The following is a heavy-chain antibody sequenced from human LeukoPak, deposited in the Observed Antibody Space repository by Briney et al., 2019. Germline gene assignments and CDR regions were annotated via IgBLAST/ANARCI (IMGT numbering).Heavy chain of an antibody. D-gene: IGHD3-10*01. CDR2: VNHGGTT. J-gene: IGHJ6*04. CDR1: DGSFSGYH. V-gene: IGHV4-34*01. Sequence: SETLSLTCAVFDGSFSGYHWSWIRQSPGKGLEWIGEVNHGGTTIYNPSLKSRVTISVDTTKNQFSLKLSSVTAADTAVYYCARGAISVVRGFYYYYGMDVWGKGTTVTVSS. CDR3: ARGAISVVRGFYYYYGMDV.